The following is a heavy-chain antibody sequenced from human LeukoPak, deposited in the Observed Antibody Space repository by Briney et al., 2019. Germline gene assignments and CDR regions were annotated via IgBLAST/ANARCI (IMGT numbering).Heavy chain of an antibody. V-gene: IGHV3-48*01. CDR1: GFTFSSYS. J-gene: IGHJ4*02. D-gene: IGHD6-13*01. CDR2: ISSSSSTI. Sequence: GGSLRLSCAASGFTFSSYSMNWVRQAPGKGLEWVSYISSSSSTIYYADSVKGRFTISRDNAKNSLYLQMNSLRAEDTAVYYCARDKVSSSWPYYFDYWGQGTLVTVSS. CDR3: ARDKVSSSWPYYFDY.